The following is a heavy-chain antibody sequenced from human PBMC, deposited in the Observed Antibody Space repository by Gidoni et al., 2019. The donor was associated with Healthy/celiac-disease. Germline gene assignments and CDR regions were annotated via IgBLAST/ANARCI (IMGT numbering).Heavy chain of an antibody. D-gene: IGHD6-19*01. V-gene: IGHV1-69*06. CDR1: GGTFSSYA. Sequence: QVQLVQSGAEVQKPGSSVKVSCKASGGTFSSYAISWGRQAPGQGLEWMGGIIPIFGTANYAQKFQGRVTITADKSTSTAYMELSSLRSEDTAVYYCARDSRYSSGWYSPLGLNWFDPWGQGTLVTVSS. CDR2: IIPIFGTA. CDR3: ARDSRYSSGWYSPLGLNWFDP. J-gene: IGHJ5*02.